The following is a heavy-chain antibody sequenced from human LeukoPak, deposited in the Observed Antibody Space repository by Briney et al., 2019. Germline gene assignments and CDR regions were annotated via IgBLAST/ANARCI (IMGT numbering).Heavy chain of an antibody. Sequence: GGCLRLSCAASGFTFSSYSMNWVRQAPGKGLEWVLAIRSSGGGTYYADSVQGRFTISRDNSKNTLYLQMSSLRADDTAVYYCAKSPKTGFLFDYWGKGTLVTVSS. V-gene: IGHV3-23*01. CDR3: AKSPKTGFLFDY. CDR1: GFTFSSYS. D-gene: IGHD1-1*01. J-gene: IGHJ4*02. CDR2: IRSSGGGT.